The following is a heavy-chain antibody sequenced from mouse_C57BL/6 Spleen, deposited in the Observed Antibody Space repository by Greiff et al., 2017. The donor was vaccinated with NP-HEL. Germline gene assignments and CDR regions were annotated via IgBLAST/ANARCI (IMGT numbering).Heavy chain of an antibody. CDR1: GFTFSDYY. Sequence: EVKLMESEGGLVQPGSSMKLSCTASGFTFSDYYMAWVRQVPEKGLEWVANINYDGSSTYYLDSLKSRFIISRDNAKNILYLQMSSLKSEDTATYYCARDGGLLWYFDVWGTGTTVTVSS. D-gene: IGHD2-3*01. CDR2: INYDGSST. V-gene: IGHV5-16*01. CDR3: ARDGGLLWYFDV. J-gene: IGHJ1*03.